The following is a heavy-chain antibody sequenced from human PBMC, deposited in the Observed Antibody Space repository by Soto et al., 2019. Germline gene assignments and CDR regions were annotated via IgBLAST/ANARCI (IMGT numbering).Heavy chain of an antibody. CDR1: GFTFSSYD. D-gene: IGHD3-3*01. CDR2: IGTAGDT. V-gene: IGHV3-13*01. J-gene: IGHJ5*02. CDR3: ARGGADYDFWSGRFDP. Sequence: EVQLVESGGGLVQPGGSLRLSCAASGFTFSSYDMHWVSQATGKGLEWVSAIGTAGDTYYPGSVKGRFTISRENAKNSLYLQMNSLRAGDTAVYYCARGGADYDFWSGRFDPWGQGTLDTVSS.